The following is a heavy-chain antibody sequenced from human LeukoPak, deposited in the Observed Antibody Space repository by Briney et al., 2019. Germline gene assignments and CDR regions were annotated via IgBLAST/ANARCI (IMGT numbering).Heavy chain of an antibody. D-gene: IGHD3-9*01. V-gene: IGHV1-69*06. CDR2: IIPIFGTA. CDR3: ARDYDILTGSYNWFDP. J-gene: IGHJ5*02. Sequence: ASVKVSCKASGGTFSSYAISWVRQAPGHGLEWMGGIIPIFGTANYAQKFQGRVTITADKSTSTAYMELSSLRSEDTAVYYCARDYDILTGSYNWFDPWGQGTLVTVSS. CDR1: GGTFSSYA.